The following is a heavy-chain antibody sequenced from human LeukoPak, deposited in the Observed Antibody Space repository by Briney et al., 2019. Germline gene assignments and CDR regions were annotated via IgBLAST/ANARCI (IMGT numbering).Heavy chain of an antibody. V-gene: IGHV4-39*01. CDR2: IYDSGST. CDR3: ATRVDTAMVTDY. D-gene: IGHD5-18*01. Sequence: SETLSLTCTVSGGSIRSSYYYWGWIRQPPGKGLEWIGSIYDSGSTYYNPSLKSRVTISVDTSKNQFSLKLNSVTAADTAVYYCATRVDTAMVTDYWGQGTLVTVSS. CDR1: GGSIRSSYYY. J-gene: IGHJ4*02.